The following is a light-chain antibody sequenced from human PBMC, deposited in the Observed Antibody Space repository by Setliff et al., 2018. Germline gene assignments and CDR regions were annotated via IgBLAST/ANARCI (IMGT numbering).Light chain of an antibody. CDR2: EIS. V-gene: IGLV2-8*01. J-gene: IGLJ1*01. CDR1: SRDVGSSTF. Sequence: SGSPGQSLIISCTGTSRDVGSSTFVSWYQQHPGKAPKLLIYEISKRPSGVPDRFSGSKSGNTASLTVSGLQAEDEADYYCSSYAGTNNPYVFGSGTKVTVL. CDR3: SSYAGTNNPYV.